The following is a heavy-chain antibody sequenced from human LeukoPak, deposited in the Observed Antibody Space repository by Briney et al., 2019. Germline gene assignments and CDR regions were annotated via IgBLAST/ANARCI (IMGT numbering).Heavy chain of an antibody. J-gene: IGHJ6*02. V-gene: IGHV1-18*01. CDR1: GYTFTSYG. CDR2: ISAYNGNT. D-gene: IGHD6-13*01. CDR3: ARDRDSRSWYVYYYYYGMDV. Sequence: ASVKVSCKASGYTFTSYGISWVRQAPGQGLEWMGWISAYNGNTNYAQKLQGRVTMTTDTSTSTAYMELRSLRSDDTAVYYCARDRDSRSWYVYYYYYGMDVWGQGTTVTVSS.